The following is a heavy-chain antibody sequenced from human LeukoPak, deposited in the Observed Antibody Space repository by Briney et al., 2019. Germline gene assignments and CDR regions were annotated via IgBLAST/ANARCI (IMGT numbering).Heavy chain of an antibody. CDR1: GGTFSSYA. V-gene: IGHV1-69*05. Sequence: ASVKVSCKASGGTFSSYAISWVRQAPGQGLEWMGGIIPIFGTANYAQKFQGRVTITTDESTSTAYMELSSLRSEDTAVYYCARELDSGYDSWGQGTLVTVSS. CDR3: ARELDSGYDS. CDR2: IIPIFGTA. D-gene: IGHD5-12*01. J-gene: IGHJ5*02.